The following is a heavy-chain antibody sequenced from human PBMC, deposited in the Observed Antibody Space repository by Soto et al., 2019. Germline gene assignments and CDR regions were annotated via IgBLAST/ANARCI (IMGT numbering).Heavy chain of an antibody. D-gene: IGHD3-22*01. Sequence: LRLSCAASGFTFSSYAMHWVRQAPGKGLEWVAVISYDGSNKYYADSVKGRFTISRDNSKNTLYLQMNSLRAEDTAVYYCARDPVDSSGYYPRGGWFDPWGQGTLVTVSS. V-gene: IGHV3-30-3*01. CDR1: GFTFSSYA. CDR3: ARDPVDSSGYYPRGGWFDP. CDR2: ISYDGSNK. J-gene: IGHJ5*02.